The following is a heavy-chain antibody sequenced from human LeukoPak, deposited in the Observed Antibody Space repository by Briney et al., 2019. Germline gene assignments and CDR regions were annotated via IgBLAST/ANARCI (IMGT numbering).Heavy chain of an antibody. V-gene: IGHV3-23*01. CDR3: ARGPSGYHNT. J-gene: IGHJ4*02. D-gene: IGHD5-12*01. Sequence: SGGSLRLSCAASGFTFSSYAMSWVRQAPGKGLEWVSAISGSGGSTYYADSAKGRFTISRDNSKNTLYLQMNSLRAEDTAVYYCARGPSGYHNTGGQGTLVTVSS. CDR1: GFTFSSYA. CDR2: ISGSGGST.